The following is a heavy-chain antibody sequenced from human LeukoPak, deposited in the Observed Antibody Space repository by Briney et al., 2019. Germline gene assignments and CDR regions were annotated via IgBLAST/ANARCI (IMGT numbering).Heavy chain of an antibody. CDR1: GGTFSSYA. D-gene: IGHD5-18*01. V-gene: IGHV1-69*04. J-gene: IGHJ6*02. CDR2: IIPILGIA. CDR3: ARDVGDTAMAPYYYYGMDV. Sequence: SVKVSCKASGGTFSSYAISWVRQAPGQGLEWMGRIIPILGIANYAQKLQGRVTMTTDTSTSTAYMELRSLRSDDTAVYYCARDVGDTAMAPYYYYGMDVWGQGTTVTVSS.